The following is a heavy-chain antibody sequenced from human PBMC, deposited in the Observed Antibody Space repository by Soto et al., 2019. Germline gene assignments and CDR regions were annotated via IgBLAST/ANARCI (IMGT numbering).Heavy chain of an antibody. D-gene: IGHD3-10*01. V-gene: IGHV4-59*01. Sequence: TSETLSLTCTVSGGSISSYYWSWIRQPPGKGLEWIGYIYYSGSTNYNPSLKSRVTISVDTSKNQFSLKLSSVTAADTAVYYCARSDMVRGVIVLDYWGQGTLVTVSS. CDR2: IYYSGST. CDR3: ARSDMVRGVIVLDY. CDR1: GGSISSYY. J-gene: IGHJ4*02.